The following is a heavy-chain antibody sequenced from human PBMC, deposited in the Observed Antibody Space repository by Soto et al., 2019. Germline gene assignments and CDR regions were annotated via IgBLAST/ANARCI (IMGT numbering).Heavy chain of an antibody. CDR1: GFTFSSYG. CDR2: ISYDGSNK. D-gene: IGHD4-4*01. Sequence: SLRLSCAASGFTFSSYGMHWVRQAPGKGLEWVAVISYDGSNKYYADSVKGRFTISRDNSKNTLYLQMNSLRAEDTAVYYCAKSEVTTILHPNYYYYGMDVWGQRTTVTVSS. CDR3: AKSEVTTILHPNYYYYGMDV. V-gene: IGHV3-30*18. J-gene: IGHJ6*02.